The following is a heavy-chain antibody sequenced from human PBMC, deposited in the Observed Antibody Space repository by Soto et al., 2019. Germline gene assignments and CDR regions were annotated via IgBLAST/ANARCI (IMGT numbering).Heavy chain of an antibody. V-gene: IGHV3-30*18. D-gene: IGHD3-22*01. CDR3: AKVSYDSSGYPGY. CDR2: ISYDGSNK. Sequence: SGGSLRLSCAASGFTFSSYGMHWFRQAAGKGMEWVAVISYDGSNKYYADSVKGRFTISRDNSKNTLYLQMNSLRAEDTAVYYCAKVSYDSSGYPGYWGQGTLVTVSS. J-gene: IGHJ4*02. CDR1: GFTFSSYG.